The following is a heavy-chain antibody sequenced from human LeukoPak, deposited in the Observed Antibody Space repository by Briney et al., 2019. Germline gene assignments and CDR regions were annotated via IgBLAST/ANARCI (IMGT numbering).Heavy chain of an antibody. Sequence: GGSLRLSCVVSDFYFTEAWMNWVRQPPGKGLEWVGRIKPKTDGETTEYAAPVKDRFSISRDDSKSMMYLQMNSLKTEDTAVYYCITPLPYSAQGGQGTLVTVSS. CDR3: ITPLPYSAQ. J-gene: IGHJ4*02. CDR2: IKPKTDGETT. D-gene: IGHD2-21*01. V-gene: IGHV3-15*07. CDR1: DFYFTEAW.